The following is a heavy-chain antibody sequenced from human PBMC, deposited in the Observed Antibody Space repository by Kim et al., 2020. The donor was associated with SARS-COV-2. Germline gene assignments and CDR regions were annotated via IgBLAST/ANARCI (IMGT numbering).Heavy chain of an antibody. CDR3: ATTPMIPYFFDY. CDR2: ISGSGNST. CDR1: GFTFINYA. Sequence: GGSLRLSCAASGFTFINYALTWVRQSPGKGLEWVSSISGSGNSTYYADSVRGRFTISRSNSRNTLFMQINSLRIEDTAVYYCATTPMIPYFFDYWGQG. J-gene: IGHJ4*02. D-gene: IGHD3-16*01. V-gene: IGHV3-23*01.